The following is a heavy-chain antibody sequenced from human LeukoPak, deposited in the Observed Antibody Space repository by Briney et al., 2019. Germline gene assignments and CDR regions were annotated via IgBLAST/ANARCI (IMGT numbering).Heavy chain of an antibody. CDR2: ISYDGSNK. Sequence: GSLRLSCAASGFTFSSYGMHWVRQAPGKGLEWVAVISYDGSNKYYADSVKGRFTISRDNSKNTLYLQMNSLRAEDTAVYYCAKGQEGIEAAGSDYWGQGTLVTVSS. CDR3: AKGQEGIEAAGSDY. D-gene: IGHD6-13*01. J-gene: IGHJ4*02. CDR1: GFTFSSYG. V-gene: IGHV3-30*18.